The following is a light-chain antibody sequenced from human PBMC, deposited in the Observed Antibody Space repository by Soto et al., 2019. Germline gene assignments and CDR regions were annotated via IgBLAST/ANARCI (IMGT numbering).Light chain of an antibody. V-gene: IGKV3-20*01. Sequence: DIVLTQSPGTLSLSPGERATLSCRASRSVTTYVAWYQQKPGQAPRLLIYDVSTRATGIPDRFSGSGSGTDFSLTISRLEPEDFAVYYCQQYGPSPSTFGQGTNREI. CDR3: QQYGPSPST. J-gene: IGKJ2*01. CDR1: RSVTTY. CDR2: DVS.